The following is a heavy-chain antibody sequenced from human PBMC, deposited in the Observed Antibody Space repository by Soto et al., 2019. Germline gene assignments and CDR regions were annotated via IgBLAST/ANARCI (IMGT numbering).Heavy chain of an antibody. Sequence: SETLSLTCTVSLGSISSYYWSWIRQPPGKGLEWIGYIYYSGSTNYNPSLKSRVTISIDTSKNQFSLKLSSVTAADTAVYYCASFLTWFDPWGQGTLVTVSS. CDR1: LGSISSYY. D-gene: IGHD7-27*01. J-gene: IGHJ5*02. V-gene: IGHV4-59*01. CDR3: ASFLTWFDP. CDR2: IYYSGST.